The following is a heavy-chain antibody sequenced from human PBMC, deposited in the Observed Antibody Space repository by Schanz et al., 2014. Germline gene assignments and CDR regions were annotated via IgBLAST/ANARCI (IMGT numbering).Heavy chain of an antibody. J-gene: IGHJ6*02. CDR2: INGDGSRT. CDR3: LAPDYGMDV. Sequence: EVQLVESGGGVVQPGRFLRLSCAASGFTFSNYWMHWVRQAPGKGLVWVSRINGDGSRTAYADSVKGRFTISRDNAKNTLYLQMNSLRAEDTAVYYCLAPDYGMDVWGQGTTVTVSS. CDR1: GFTFSNYW. V-gene: IGHV3-74*02.